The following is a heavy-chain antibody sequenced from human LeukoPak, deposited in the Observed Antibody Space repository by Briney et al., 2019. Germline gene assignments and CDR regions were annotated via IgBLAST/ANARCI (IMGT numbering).Heavy chain of an antibody. CDR2: ISHSGSP. Sequence: SQTLSLTCTVSGDSITSGNYYWSWIRQPPGMGLEWIGYISHSGSPYYSPSLRSRVTISVDTSKMQFSLKLNSVTAADTAVYYCARYAADGRNLEYWGQGTLVTVSS. CDR3: ARYAADGRNLEY. D-gene: IGHD6-13*01. V-gene: IGHV4-30-2*02. CDR1: GDSITSGNYY. J-gene: IGHJ4*02.